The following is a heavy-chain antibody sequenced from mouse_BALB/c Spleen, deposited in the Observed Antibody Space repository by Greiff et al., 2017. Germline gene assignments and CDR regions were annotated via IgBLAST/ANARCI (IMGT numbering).Heavy chain of an antibody. J-gene: IGHJ4*01. D-gene: IGHD1-1*01. Sequence: EVKLQESGGGLVKPGGSLKLSCAASGFTFSDYYMYWVRQTPEKRLEWVATISDGGSYTYYPDSVKGRFTISRDNAKNNLYLQMSSLKSEDTAMYYCARGIYYYGSSYDLLYAMDYWGQGTSVTVSS. CDR3: ARGIYYYGSSYDLLYAMDY. CDR2: ISDGGSYT. V-gene: IGHV5-4*02. CDR1: GFTFSDYY.